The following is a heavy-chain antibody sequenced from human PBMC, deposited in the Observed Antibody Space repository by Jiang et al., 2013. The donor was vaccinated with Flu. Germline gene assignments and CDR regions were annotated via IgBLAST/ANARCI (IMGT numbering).Heavy chain of an antibody. CDR2: INPSDGST. CDR3: ARELSLLRSASQQLVRTRMYNWFDP. Sequence: GAEVKKPGASVKVSCKASGYTFTNYYIHWVRQAPGQGLEWMGIINPSDGSTFYAQKFQGRVTMTRDTSTSTVYMELSSLRSEDTAVYYCARELSLLRSASQQLVRTRMYNWFDP. V-gene: IGHV1-46*01. CDR1: GYTFTNYY. D-gene: IGHD6-13*01. J-gene: IGHJ5*02.